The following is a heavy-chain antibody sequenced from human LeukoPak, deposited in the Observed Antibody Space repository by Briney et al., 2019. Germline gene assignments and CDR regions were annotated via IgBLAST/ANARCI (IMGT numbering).Heavy chain of an antibody. D-gene: IGHD5-18*01. CDR3: ARDQFGYSYGWAFDI. J-gene: IGHJ3*02. V-gene: IGHV3-53*01. CDR1: GFTVSSNY. CDR2: IYSGGST. Sequence: PGGSLRLSCAASGFTVSSNYMSWVRQAPGKGLEWVSVIYSGGSTYYADSVKGRFTISRDNSKNTLYLQMNSLRAEDTAVYYCARDQFGYSYGWAFDIWGQGTMVTVSS.